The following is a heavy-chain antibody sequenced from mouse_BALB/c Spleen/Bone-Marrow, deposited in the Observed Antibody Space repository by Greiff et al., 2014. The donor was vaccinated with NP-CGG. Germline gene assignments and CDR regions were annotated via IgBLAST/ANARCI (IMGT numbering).Heavy chain of an antibody. D-gene: IGHD2-5*01. CDR3: ARRKTTILTTFYWYFDV. V-gene: IGHV5-6-5*01. CDR1: GFTFSGYA. J-gene: IGHJ1*01. Sequence: DVQLQESGGGLVKPGGSLKLSCAASGFTFSGYAMSWVRQTPEKRLEWVASISSGGSTFYPDSVKGRFTISRDNARNILYLQMSSLRSEDTAMYYCARRKTTILTTFYWYFDVWGAGTTVTVSS. CDR2: ISSGGST.